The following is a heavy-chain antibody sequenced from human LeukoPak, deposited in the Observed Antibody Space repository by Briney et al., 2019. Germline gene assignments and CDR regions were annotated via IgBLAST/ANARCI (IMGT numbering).Heavy chain of an antibody. Sequence: SETLSLTCTVSGDSISSYYWTWIRQPPGKGLEWIGYIFYTGSTNYNPSLKSRVTMSVDTSKNQFSLRLTSVTAADTAVYYCAGSRRTSCCDRWGQGTLVTVSS. D-gene: IGHD2-2*01. CDR3: AGSRRTSCCDR. J-gene: IGHJ4*02. V-gene: IGHV4-59*01. CDR2: IFYTGST. CDR1: GDSISSYY.